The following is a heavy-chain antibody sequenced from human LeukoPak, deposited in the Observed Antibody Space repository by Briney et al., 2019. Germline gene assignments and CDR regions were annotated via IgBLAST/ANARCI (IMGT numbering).Heavy chain of an antibody. CDR3: ARDQDRSSWENYYFDY. V-gene: IGHV3-30*04. CDR1: GFTFSSYA. Sequence: GRSLRLSCAASGFTFSSYAMHWVRQAPGKGLEWVAVISYDGSNKYYADSVKGRFTISRDNSKNTLYLQMNSLRAEDTAVYYCARDQDRSSWENYYFDYWGQGTLVTVSS. CDR2: ISYDGSNK. D-gene: IGHD6-13*01. J-gene: IGHJ4*02.